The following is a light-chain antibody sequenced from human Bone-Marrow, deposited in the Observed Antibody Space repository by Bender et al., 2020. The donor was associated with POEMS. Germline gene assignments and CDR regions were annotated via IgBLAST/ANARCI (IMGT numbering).Light chain of an antibody. J-gene: IGLJ2*01. CDR3: QSSDTGAHFQV. CDR2: KDT. Sequence: SLELTQPPSVSVSPGQTARITCSGDALANQYTFWYQQRPGQAPVLVMFKDTERPSGIPKRFSGSSSGTTVTLTISGVQAEDEADYYCQSSDTGAHFQVFGGGTKLTVL. V-gene: IGLV3-25*03. CDR1: ALANQY.